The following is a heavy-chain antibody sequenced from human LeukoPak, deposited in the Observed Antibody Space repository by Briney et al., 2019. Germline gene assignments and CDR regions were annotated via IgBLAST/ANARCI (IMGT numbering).Heavy chain of an antibody. D-gene: IGHD2-21*02. V-gene: IGHV4-34*01. J-gene: IGHJ3*02. Sequence: SETLSLTCAVYGGSFSGYYWSRIRQPPGKGLEWIGEINHSGSTNYNPSLKSRVTISVDTSKNQFSLKLSSVTAADTAVYYCARVSRTLAYCGGDCYSMAFDIWGQGTMVTVSS. CDR2: INHSGST. CDR1: GGSFSGYY. CDR3: ARVSRTLAYCGGDCYSMAFDI.